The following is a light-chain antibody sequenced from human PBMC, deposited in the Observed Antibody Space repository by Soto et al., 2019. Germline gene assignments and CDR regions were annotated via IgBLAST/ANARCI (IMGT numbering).Light chain of an antibody. Sequence: QSVLGQPASVSAPPGQSITISCTGTSSDVGGYNYVSWYQQHPDKAPKFMIYDVSNRPSGVSNRFSGSKSGNTASLTISGLQAEDEADYYCSSYTTSNTRQIVFGTGTKVTVL. CDR3: SSYTTSNTRQIV. CDR2: DVS. V-gene: IGLV2-14*01. CDR1: SSDVGGYNY. J-gene: IGLJ1*01.